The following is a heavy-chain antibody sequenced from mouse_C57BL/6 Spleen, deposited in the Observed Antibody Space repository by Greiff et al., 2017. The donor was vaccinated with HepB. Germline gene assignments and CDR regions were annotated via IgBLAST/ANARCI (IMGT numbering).Heavy chain of an antibody. CDR1: GYSFTDYH. Sequence: EVQLQQSGPELVKPGASVKISCKASGYSFTDYHMNWVKQSNGKSLEWIGVINPNYGTTSYNQKFKGKATLTVDQSSSTAYMQLNSLTSEDSAVYYCAREDYYGSRRDFDYWGQGTTLTVSS. CDR3: AREDYYGSRRDFDY. D-gene: IGHD1-1*01. V-gene: IGHV1-39*01. CDR2: INPNYGTT. J-gene: IGHJ2*01.